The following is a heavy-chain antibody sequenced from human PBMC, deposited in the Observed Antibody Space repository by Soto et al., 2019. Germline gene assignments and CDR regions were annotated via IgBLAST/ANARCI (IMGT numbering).Heavy chain of an antibody. CDR1: GFTFSSYA. J-gene: IGHJ6*02. CDR2: ISGSGGST. Sequence: GGSLRLSCAASGFTFSSYAMSWVRQAPGKGLEWVSAISGSGGSTYYADSVKGRFTISRDNSKNTLYLQMNSLRAEDTAVYYCAKVVPAAMNADYYYYGMDVWGQGTTVTVSS. D-gene: IGHD2-2*01. CDR3: AKVVPAAMNADYYYYGMDV. V-gene: IGHV3-23*01.